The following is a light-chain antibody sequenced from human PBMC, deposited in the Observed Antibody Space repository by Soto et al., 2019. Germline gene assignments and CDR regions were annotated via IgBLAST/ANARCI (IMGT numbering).Light chain of an antibody. Sequence: QSVLAQPASVSGSPGQSVTISCTGTIDDVGSYYRVSWYQQPPGTAPKLLIYDVTNRPSGVPDRFSGSRSGHTASLTISGLQAEDEADYYCSLYTSSSTYVFGTGTKVTVL. J-gene: IGLJ1*01. V-gene: IGLV2-18*01. CDR1: IDDVGSYYR. CDR3: SLYTSSSTYV. CDR2: DVT.